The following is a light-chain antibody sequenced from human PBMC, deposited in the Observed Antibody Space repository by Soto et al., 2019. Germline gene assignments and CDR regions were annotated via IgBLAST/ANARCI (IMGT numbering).Light chain of an antibody. CDR3: CSYAGGGTYV. V-gene: IGLV2-23*01. CDR1: SSDVGSYNL. J-gene: IGLJ1*01. CDR2: EAS. Sequence: QSALTQSASVSGSPGQSITISCTGTSSDVGSYNLVSWYQQHPDEAPKLIIYEASKRPSGVSRRFSGSKSGNTASLTISGLRPEDEADYYCCSYAGGGTYVFGSGTKVTVL.